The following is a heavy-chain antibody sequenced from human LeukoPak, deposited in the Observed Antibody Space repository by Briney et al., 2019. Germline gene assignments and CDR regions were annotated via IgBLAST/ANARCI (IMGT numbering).Heavy chain of an antibody. CDR3: ARGVTGDSYYYYYYYMDV. CDR2: IIPIFGTA. V-gene: IGHV1-69*05. J-gene: IGHJ6*03. CDR1: GGTFSSYA. D-gene: IGHD7-27*01. Sequence: GASVKVSCKASGGTFSSYAISWVRQAPGQGLEWMGGIIPIFGTANYAQKFQGRVTTTTDESTSTAYMELSSLRSEDTAVYYCARGVTGDSYYYYYYYMDVWGKGTTVTVSS.